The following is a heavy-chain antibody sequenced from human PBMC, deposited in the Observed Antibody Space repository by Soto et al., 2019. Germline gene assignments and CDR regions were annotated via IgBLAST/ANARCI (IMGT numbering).Heavy chain of an antibody. Sequence: SETLSLTCTISGDSISISSYYWAWIRQPPGKGLEWIGSMYYSGSTYNNPSLKSRVTMSVDTPKKQFSLILSSVTAADTAVYYCAPMLIVGATPYYFEYWDEGNLVTVSS. J-gene: IGHJ4*01. V-gene: IGHV4-39*01. CDR3: APMLIVGATPYYFEY. CDR2: MYYSGST. CDR1: GDSISISSYY. D-gene: IGHD1-26*01.